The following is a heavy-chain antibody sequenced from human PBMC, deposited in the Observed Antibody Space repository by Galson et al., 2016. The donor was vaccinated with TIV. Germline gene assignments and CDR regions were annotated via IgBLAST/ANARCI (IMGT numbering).Heavy chain of an antibody. J-gene: IGHJ6*03. CDR1: GFTFSNAW. CDR3: TTVRVGWVYYYYMDV. Sequence: SLRLSCATSGFTFSNAWMTWVRQAPGKGLEWVGRIKTKIDGGTTDYASPVEGRFTISRDDSENTLYLQMNSLKTEDTAVYYCTTVRVGWVYYYYMDVWGKGTTVTVSS. V-gene: IGHV3-15*01. D-gene: IGHD1-26*01. CDR2: IKTKIDGGTT.